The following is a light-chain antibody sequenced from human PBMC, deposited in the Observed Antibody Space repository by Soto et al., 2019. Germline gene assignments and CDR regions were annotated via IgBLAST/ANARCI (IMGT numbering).Light chain of an antibody. J-gene: IGLJ3*02. CDR2: GNN. CDR3: AAWDDSLSGRGV. Sequence: QSVLTQPPSASGTPGQRVTISCSGSSSNIGINYVYWYQQLPGTAPKLLIYGNNQRPSGVPDRFSGSKSGTSASLAISGLRSEDEADYYCAAWDDSLSGRGVFGGGTKLTV. CDR1: SSNIGINY. V-gene: IGLV1-47*01.